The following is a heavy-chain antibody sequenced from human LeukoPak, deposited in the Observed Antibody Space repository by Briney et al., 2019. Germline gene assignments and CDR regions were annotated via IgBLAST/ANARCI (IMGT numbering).Heavy chain of an antibody. D-gene: IGHD6-13*01. J-gene: IGHJ4*02. Sequence: PGGSLRLSCAVSGFTFSSYAMSWVRPAPGKGLEWVSTISGSGDNTYYADSVRGRFTISRDNSKNTLYLQMNSLRAEDTAIYYCAKVSWANYFDYWGQGTLVTVSS. CDR2: ISGSGDNT. CDR3: AKVSWANYFDY. V-gene: IGHV3-23*01. CDR1: GFTFSSYA.